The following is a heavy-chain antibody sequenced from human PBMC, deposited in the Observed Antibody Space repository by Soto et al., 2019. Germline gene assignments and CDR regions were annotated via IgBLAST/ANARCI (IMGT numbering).Heavy chain of an antibody. Sequence: PGGSLRLSCAASGFTFSSYGMHWVRQAPGKGLEWVAVIWYDGSNKYYADSVKGRFTISRDNSKNTLYLQMNSLRAEDTAVYYCARDGGTAPISYYYYGMDVWGQGTTVTVS. CDR3: ARDGGTAPISYYYYGMDV. CDR2: IWYDGSNK. CDR1: GFTFSSYG. V-gene: IGHV3-33*01. D-gene: IGHD5-18*01. J-gene: IGHJ6*02.